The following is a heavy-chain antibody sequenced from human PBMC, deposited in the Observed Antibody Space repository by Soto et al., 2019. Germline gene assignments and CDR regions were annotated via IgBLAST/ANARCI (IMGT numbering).Heavy chain of an antibody. CDR3: ARDRGHCTAAGCSWFDP. CDR2: ISDSGST. CDR1: GGSIRNYH. V-gene: IGHV4-59*01. J-gene: IGHJ5*02. D-gene: IGHD2-8*02. Sequence: PSETLSLTCTVSGGSIRNYHWSWIRQSPGKGLEWIGYISDSGSTNYNPSFKSRLTMSSDRSNNQISLNLNSVTAADTAVYYCARDRGHCTAAGCSWFDPWGQGILVTVSS.